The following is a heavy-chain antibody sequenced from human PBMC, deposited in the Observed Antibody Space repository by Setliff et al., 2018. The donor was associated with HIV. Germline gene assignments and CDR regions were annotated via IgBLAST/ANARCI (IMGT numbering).Heavy chain of an antibody. CDR2: IYHSGST. Sequence: SETLSLTCAVSGYSISSGYYWGWIRQPPGRGLEWIGSIYHSGSTYYNPSLKSRVTISVDTSKNQFSLKLSSVTAADTAVYYCARVYYDYVWGSYPKYYFDYWGQGTLVTVSS. CDR1: GYSISSGYY. J-gene: IGHJ4*02. D-gene: IGHD3-16*02. V-gene: IGHV4-38-2*01. CDR3: ARVYYDYVWGSYPKYYFDY.